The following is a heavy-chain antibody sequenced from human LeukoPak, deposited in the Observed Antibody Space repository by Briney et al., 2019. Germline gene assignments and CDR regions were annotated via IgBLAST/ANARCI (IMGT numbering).Heavy chain of an antibody. J-gene: IGHJ4*02. CDR3: ARDLQSGSSWYCDY. CDR2: IIPILGIA. V-gene: IGHV1-69*04. CDR1: GGTFSSYA. Sequence: SVKVSCKASGGTFSSYAISWVRQAPGEGLEWMGRIIPILGIANYAQKFQGRVTITADKSTSTAYMELSSLRSEDTAVYYCARDLQSGSSWYCDYWGQGTPVTVSS. D-gene: IGHD6-13*01.